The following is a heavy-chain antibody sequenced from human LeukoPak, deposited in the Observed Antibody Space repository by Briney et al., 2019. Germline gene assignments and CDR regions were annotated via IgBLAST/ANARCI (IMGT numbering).Heavy chain of an antibody. Sequence: PGGSLRLSCAASGFTVSSNYMSWVRQAPGKGLEWVSSISSSSSYIYYADSVKGRFTISRDNAKNSLYLQMNSLRAEDTAVYYCAREPSLDDVPMVRADVWGQGTTVTVSS. CDR3: AREPSLDDVPMVRADV. CDR1: GFTVSSNY. D-gene: IGHD3-10*01. CDR2: ISSSSSYI. J-gene: IGHJ6*02. V-gene: IGHV3-21*01.